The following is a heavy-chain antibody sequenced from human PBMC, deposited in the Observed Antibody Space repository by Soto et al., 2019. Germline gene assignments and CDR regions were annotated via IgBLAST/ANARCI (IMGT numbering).Heavy chain of an antibody. CDR2: ISSSGSTI. CDR3: AREFYSSSSASSSYFDY. CDR1: GFTFSSYE. V-gene: IGHV3-48*03. Sequence: GSLRLSCAASGFTFSSYEMNWVRQAPGKGLEWVSYISSSGSTIYYADSVKGRFTISRDNAKNSLYLQMNSLRAEDTALYYCAREFYSSSSASSSYFDYWGQGTLVTVSS. J-gene: IGHJ4*02. D-gene: IGHD6-6*01.